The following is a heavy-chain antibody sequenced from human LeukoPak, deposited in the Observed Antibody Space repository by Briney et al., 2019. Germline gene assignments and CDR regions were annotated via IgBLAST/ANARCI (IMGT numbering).Heavy chain of an antibody. D-gene: IGHD1-26*01. CDR1: GGSINGYY. J-gene: IGHJ6*03. CDR3: ARLTSGSYSFYYYIGV. CDR2: IYYSGST. V-gene: IGHV4-59*01. Sequence: SETLSLTWTVSGGSINGYYWSWIRQPPGKGLEWIGYIYYSGSTNYNPSLKSRVTLSVDTSKNQFSLKLTSVTAADTAVYYCARLTSGSYSFYYYIGVWGKGTTVTVSS.